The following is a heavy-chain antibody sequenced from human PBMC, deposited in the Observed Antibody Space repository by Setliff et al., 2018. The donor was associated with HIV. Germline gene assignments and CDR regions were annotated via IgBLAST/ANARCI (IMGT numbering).Heavy chain of an antibody. Sequence: SETLSLTCGVYGGSFTTYYWTWIRQPPGKGLEWIGEINHSGSTNYNPSLKSRVTISVDTSKNQFSLKLNSVTAADTAVYYCARWAVTASDYWGQGTLVTVSS. V-gene: IGHV4-34*01. CDR2: INHSGST. CDR3: ARWAVTASDY. J-gene: IGHJ4*02. D-gene: IGHD2-21*02. CDR1: GGSFTTYY.